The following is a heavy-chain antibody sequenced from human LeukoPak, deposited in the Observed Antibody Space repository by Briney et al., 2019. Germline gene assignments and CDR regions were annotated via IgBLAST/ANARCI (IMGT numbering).Heavy chain of an antibody. CDR2: ISYDGSDK. Sequence: GGSLRLSCAASGFTFSSYGMHWVRQAPGKGLEWVAVISYDGSDKYYADSVKGRFTISRDNSKNTLYLQMNSLRAEDTAVYYCAKDRKAAISYYYYYGTDVWGQGTTVTVSS. CDR3: AKDRKAAISYYYYYGTDV. V-gene: IGHV3-30*18. CDR1: GFTFSSYG. J-gene: IGHJ6*02. D-gene: IGHD2-2*01.